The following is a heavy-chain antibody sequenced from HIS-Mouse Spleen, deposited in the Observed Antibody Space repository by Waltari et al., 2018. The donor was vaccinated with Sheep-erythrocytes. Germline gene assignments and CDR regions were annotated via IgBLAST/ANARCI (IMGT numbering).Heavy chain of an antibody. D-gene: IGHD5-12*01. J-gene: IGHJ4*02. CDR1: GFPFSRDS. V-gene: IGHV3-21*01. CDR2: ISSSSSYI. CDR3: ARAGYSGEYYFDY. Sequence: EVQLVESGGGLVKPGGSLRLSCAALGFPFSRDSMNWVRQAPGKGLEWVSSISSSSSYIYYADSVKGRFTISRDNAKNSLYLQMNSLRAEDTAVYYCARAGYSGEYYFDYWGQGTLVTVSS.